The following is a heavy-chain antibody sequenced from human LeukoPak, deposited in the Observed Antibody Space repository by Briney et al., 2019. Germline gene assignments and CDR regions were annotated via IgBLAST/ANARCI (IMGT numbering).Heavy chain of an antibody. D-gene: IGHD4-17*01. CDR3: ARDRYGDYGDFDY. Sequence: PGGSLRLSCAASGFTFSSYAVHWVRQAPGKGLEWVAVISYDGSNKYYADSVKGRFTISRDNSKNTLYLQMNSLRAEDTAVYYCARDRYGDYGDFDYWGRGTLVTVSS. CDR2: ISYDGSNK. CDR1: GFTFSSYA. V-gene: IGHV3-30-3*01. J-gene: IGHJ4*02.